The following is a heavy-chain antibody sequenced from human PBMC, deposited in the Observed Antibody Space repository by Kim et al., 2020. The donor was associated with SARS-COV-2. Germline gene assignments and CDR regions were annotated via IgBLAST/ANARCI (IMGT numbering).Heavy chain of an antibody. D-gene: IGHD1-26*01. CDR1: GFTFSSYG. CDR2: ISYDGSNK. V-gene: IGHV3-30*18. Sequence: GGSLRLSCAASGFTFSSYGMHWVRQAPGKGLEWVAVISYDGSNKYYADSVKGRFTISRDNSKNTLYLQMNSLRAEDTAVYYCAKDWNEWELLLMDYWGQGTLVTVSS. CDR3: AKDWNEWELLLMDY. J-gene: IGHJ4*02.